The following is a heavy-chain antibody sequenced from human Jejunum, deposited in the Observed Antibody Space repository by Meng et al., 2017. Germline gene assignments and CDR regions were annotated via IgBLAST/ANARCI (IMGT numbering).Heavy chain of an antibody. J-gene: IGHJ4*02. CDR3: ARDHLEHRSTWTGYFDY. Sequence: GESLKISCAASGVSLSNYEVNWVRQAPGKGLEWISYIIGSGATVYYAESVKGRFTISRDNARNSLYLQMNSLRADDTAIYYCARDHLEHRSTWTGYFDYWGQGTLVTVSS. CDR1: GVSLSNYE. D-gene: IGHD2-2*01. CDR2: IIGSGATV. V-gene: IGHV3-48*03.